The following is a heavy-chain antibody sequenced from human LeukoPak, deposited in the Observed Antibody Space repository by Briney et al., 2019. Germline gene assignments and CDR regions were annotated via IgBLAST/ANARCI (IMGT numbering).Heavy chain of an antibody. D-gene: IGHD6-19*01. J-gene: IGHJ6*03. CDR1: ELTFSSYR. Sequence: TGGSLRLSCAAAELTFSSYRVNWVRQATGKGLEWVSSSSSSSSYIYYADSVKGRFTISRDNAKNSLYLQMNSLRAEDTAVYYCARDGGGDQWLVRYYYYYMDVWGKGTTVTVSS. V-gene: IGHV3-21*01. CDR3: ARDGGGDQWLVRYYYYYMDV. CDR2: SSSSSSYI.